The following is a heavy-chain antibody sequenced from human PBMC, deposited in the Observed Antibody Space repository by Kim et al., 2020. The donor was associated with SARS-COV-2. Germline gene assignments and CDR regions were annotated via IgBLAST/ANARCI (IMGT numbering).Heavy chain of an antibody. J-gene: IGHJ5*02. D-gene: IGHD4-17*01. V-gene: IGHV3-21*01. Sequence: YIYYADSVKGRFTISRDKAKNSLYLQMNSLRAEDTAVYYCARELYGWFDPWGQRTLVTVSS. CDR3: ARELYGWFDP. CDR2: YI.